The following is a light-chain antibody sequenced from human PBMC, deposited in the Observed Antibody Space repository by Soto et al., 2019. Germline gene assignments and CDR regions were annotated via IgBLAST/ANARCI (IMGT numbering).Light chain of an antibody. CDR2: DVS. V-gene: IGLV2-14*01. CDR1: SSDVGGYNY. Sequence: QSVLTQPASVSGSPGQSITISCTGTSSDVGGYNYVSWYQQHPGKAPKLMIYDVSNRPSGVSNRFSGSKSGNTASLTISGLQAEDEADYYCSLYTSSSTPYVFGTGNKVTVL. J-gene: IGLJ1*01. CDR3: SLYTSSSTPYV.